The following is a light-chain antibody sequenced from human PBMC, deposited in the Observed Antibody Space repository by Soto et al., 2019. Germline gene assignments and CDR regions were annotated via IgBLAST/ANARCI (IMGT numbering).Light chain of an antibody. V-gene: IGKV3-20*01. CDR2: GAS. J-gene: IGKJ4*01. Sequence: EIGLTQSPGTLSLSPGERATLSCRASQSVSSSYLDWYQQKPGQAPRLLIYGASSRATGIPDRFSGSGSGTDFTLTISRLEPEDFAVYFCQQYGSAPLAFGGGTKVEIK. CDR3: QQYGSAPLA. CDR1: QSVSSSY.